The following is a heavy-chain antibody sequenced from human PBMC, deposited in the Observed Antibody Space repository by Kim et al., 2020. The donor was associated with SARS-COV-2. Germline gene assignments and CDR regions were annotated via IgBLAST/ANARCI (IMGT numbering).Heavy chain of an antibody. CDR3: ARQYYYDSSGYYYPHYYYYGMDV. Sequence: GGSLRLSCAASGFTFSSYAMHWVRQAPGKGLEWVAVISYDGSNKYYADSVKGRFTISRDNSKNTLYLQMNSLRAEDTAVYYCARQYYYDSSGYYYPHYYYYGMDVWGRGNTVTVSS. CDR1: GFTFSSYA. V-gene: IGHV3-30*04. CDR2: ISYDGSNK. D-gene: IGHD3-22*01. J-gene: IGHJ6*02.